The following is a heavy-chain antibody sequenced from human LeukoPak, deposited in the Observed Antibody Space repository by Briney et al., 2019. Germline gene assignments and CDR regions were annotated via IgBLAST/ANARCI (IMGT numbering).Heavy chain of an antibody. D-gene: IGHD6-13*01. CDR2: IYYSGST. CDR1: GGSFSGYY. Sequence: SETLSLTCAVYGGSFSGYYWSWIRQPPGKGLEWIGSIYYSGSTYYNPSLKSRVTISVDTSKNQFSLKLSSVTAADTAVYYCARFENHRYYRRHHRSIAAASYWGQGTLVTVSS. V-gene: IGHV4-34*01. CDR3: ARFENHRYYRRHHRSIAAASY. J-gene: IGHJ4*02.